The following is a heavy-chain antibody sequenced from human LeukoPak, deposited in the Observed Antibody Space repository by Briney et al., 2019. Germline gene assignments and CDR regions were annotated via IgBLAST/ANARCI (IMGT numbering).Heavy chain of an antibody. Sequence: GGSLRLSCAASGFTVRSNYMSWVRQAPGKGLEWVSAISGSGGSTYYADSVKGRFTISRDNSKNTLYLQMNSLRAEDTAVYYCAKYEKASIAARTTGFDYWGQGTLVTVSS. CDR2: ISGSGGST. CDR1: GFTVRSNY. V-gene: IGHV3-23*01. J-gene: IGHJ4*02. CDR3: AKYEKASIAARTTGFDY. D-gene: IGHD6-6*01.